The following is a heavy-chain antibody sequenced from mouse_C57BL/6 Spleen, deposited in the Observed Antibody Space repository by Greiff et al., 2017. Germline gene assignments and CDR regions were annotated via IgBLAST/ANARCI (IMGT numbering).Heavy chain of an antibody. J-gene: IGHJ1*03. V-gene: IGHV1-64*01. Sequence: QVQLQQPGAALVKPGASVTLSCKASGYTFTSSWLHWVKQRHGQGLEWIGMLHPNRGRTNYNEQFTRPATLTVDKSSSTAYMQLSSLTSEDSAVDYCAKPVDYENYWYVDVWGTGTTGNGSS. D-gene: IGHD2-4*01. CDR2: LHPNRGRT. CDR1: GYTFTSSW. CDR3: AKPVDYENYWYVDV.